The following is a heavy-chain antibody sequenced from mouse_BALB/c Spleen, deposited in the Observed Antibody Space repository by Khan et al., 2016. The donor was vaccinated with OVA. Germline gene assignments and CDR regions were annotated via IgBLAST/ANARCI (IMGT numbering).Heavy chain of an antibody. V-gene: IGHV9-3-1*01. J-gene: IGHJ4*01. D-gene: IGHD1-1*02. Sequence: LVESGPELKKPGEIVKISCKASGYTFTNNGMNWVKQVPGKGLKWMGWINTYTGEPTYADDFKGRFAFSLETSARTAYLLINNLKKDDTATDFCARVWCTGTKDYWGQGTSVTVSS. CDR1: GYTFTNNG. CDR3: ARVWCTGTKDY. CDR2: INTYTGEP.